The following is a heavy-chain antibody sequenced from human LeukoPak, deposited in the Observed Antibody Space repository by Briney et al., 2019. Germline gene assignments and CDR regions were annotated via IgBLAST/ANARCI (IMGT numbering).Heavy chain of an antibody. D-gene: IGHD6-19*01. J-gene: IGHJ4*02. CDR1: GYTFTDYY. CDR3: ATLRRSGWYICD. Sequence: ASGKVSCKASGYTFTDYYMHWVRQASGQGLEWMGWINPDSGGTKYAEKFQGRVTMTRDTSITTAYMDLSSLRSDDTAMYYCATLRRSGWYICDWGQGTLVTVST. CDR2: INPDSGGT. V-gene: IGHV1-2*02.